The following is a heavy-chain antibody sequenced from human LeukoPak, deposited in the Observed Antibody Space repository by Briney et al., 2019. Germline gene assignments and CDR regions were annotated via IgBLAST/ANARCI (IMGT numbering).Heavy chain of an antibody. V-gene: IGHV4-39*07. D-gene: IGHD1-26*01. CDR3: ASAWPATGYYFDY. Sequence: SETLSLTCTVSGGSISSSSYYWGWIRQPPGKGLEWIGSIYYSGSTYYNPSLKSRVTISVDTSKNQFSLKLSSVTAADTAVYYCASAWPATGYYFDYWGQGTLVTVSS. CDR1: GGSISSSSYY. J-gene: IGHJ4*02. CDR2: IYYSGST.